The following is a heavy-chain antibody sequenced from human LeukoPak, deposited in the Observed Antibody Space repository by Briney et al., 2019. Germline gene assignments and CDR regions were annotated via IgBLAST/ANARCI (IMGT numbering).Heavy chain of an antibody. CDR3: AKDQLITMIVVVIPYFDY. D-gene: IGHD3-22*01. J-gene: IGHJ4*02. CDR2: ISGSGGST. Sequence: GGSLRLSCAASGFTFSSYAMSWVRQAPGKGLEWVSAISGSGGSTYYADSVKGQFTISRDNSKNTLHLQMNSLRAEDTAVYYCAKDQLITMIVVVIPYFDYWGQGTLVTVSS. CDR1: GFTFSSYA. V-gene: IGHV3-23*01.